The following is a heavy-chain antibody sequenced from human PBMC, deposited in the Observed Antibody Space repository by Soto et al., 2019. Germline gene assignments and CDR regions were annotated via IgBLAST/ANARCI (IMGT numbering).Heavy chain of an antibody. CDR3: APDSGSSGWMSEYFQH. V-gene: IGHV3-23*01. CDR1: GFTFSSYA. J-gene: IGHJ1*01. D-gene: IGHD6-19*01. CDR2: ISGSGGST. Sequence: GGSLRLSCAASGFTFSSYAMSWVRQAPGKGLEWVSAISGSGGSTYYADSVKGRFTISRDNSKNTLYLQMNSLRAEDTAVYYCAPDSGSSGWMSEYFQHWGKGPLVTVSS.